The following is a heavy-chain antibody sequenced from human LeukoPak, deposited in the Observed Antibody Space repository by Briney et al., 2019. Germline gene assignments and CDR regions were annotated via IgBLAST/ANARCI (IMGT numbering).Heavy chain of an antibody. CDR1: GYIFTDYY. CDR3: ARVDTAMVAGGGDY. D-gene: IGHD5-18*01. Sequence: ASVKVSCKASGYIFTDYYMHWVRQAPGQGLEWMGWINPTSGDTKFARKFQGRVTMTRDPSISTAYMELNRLRSDDTAVYYCARVDTAMVAGGGDYWGQGTLVTVSS. V-gene: IGHV1-2*02. CDR2: INPTSGDT. J-gene: IGHJ4*02.